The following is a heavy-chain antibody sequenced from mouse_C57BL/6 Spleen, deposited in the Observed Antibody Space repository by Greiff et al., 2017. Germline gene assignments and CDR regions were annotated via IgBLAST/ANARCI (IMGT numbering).Heavy chain of an antibody. D-gene: IGHD1-1*01. Sequence: QVQLQQSGPELVKPGASVKLSCKASGYTFTSYDINWVKQRPGQGLEWIGWIYPRDGSTKYNEKFKGKATLTVDTSSSTAYMELHSLTSEDAAVYFCAREGITTVVARWYFDVWGTGTTVTVSS. J-gene: IGHJ1*03. CDR1: GYTFTSYD. CDR3: AREGITTVVARWYFDV. CDR2: IYPRDGST. V-gene: IGHV1-85*01.